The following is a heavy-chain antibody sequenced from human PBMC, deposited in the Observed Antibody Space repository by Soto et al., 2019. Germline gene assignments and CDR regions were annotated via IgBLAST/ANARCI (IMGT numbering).Heavy chain of an antibody. J-gene: IGHJ4*02. CDR1: GFAFSKYG. Sequence: GGSLRLSCAASGFAFSKYGMQWVRQAPGKGLEWVAVIYYDGINKYYGDSVKGRFTISRDNAKNSLYLQMNSLRAEDTALYYCAKDPHYDSSGYLIDWGQGTLVTVSS. D-gene: IGHD3-22*01. CDR3: AKDPHYDSSGYLID. CDR2: IYYDGINK. V-gene: IGHV3-33*03.